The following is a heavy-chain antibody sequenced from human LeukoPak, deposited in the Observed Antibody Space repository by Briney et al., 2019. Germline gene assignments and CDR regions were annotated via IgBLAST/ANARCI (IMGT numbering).Heavy chain of an antibody. J-gene: IGHJ6*02. V-gene: IGHV3-30*18. Sequence: GGSLRLSCAASGFTFSSYGMHWVRQAPGKGLEWVAVISYDGSNKYYADSVKGRFTISRDNSKNTLYLQMNSLRAEDTAVYYCAKDGANDYVWGSYRYISFGYYSGMDVWGQGTTVTVSS. CDR2: ISYDGSNK. D-gene: IGHD3-16*02. CDR3: AKDGANDYVWGSYRYISFGYYSGMDV. CDR1: GFTFSSYG.